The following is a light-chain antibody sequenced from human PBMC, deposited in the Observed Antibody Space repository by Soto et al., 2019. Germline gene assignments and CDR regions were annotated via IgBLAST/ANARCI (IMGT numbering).Light chain of an antibody. CDR3: QQYKSYRA. CDR2: KAS. CDR1: ESIDSW. V-gene: IGKV1-5*03. J-gene: IGKJ1*01. Sequence: DIQMTQSPSTLSASVGDRVTITCRASESIDSWLAWHQQKPGRAPKLLISKASSLESGVPSRFSGSGFGTEFTLTISSPQPDDFATYYCQQYKSYRAVGQGTKVDIK.